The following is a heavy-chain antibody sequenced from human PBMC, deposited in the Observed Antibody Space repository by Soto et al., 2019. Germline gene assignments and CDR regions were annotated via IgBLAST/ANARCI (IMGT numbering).Heavy chain of an antibody. D-gene: IGHD1-26*01. J-gene: IGHJ4*02. CDR2: IHPTRGA. CDR3: AKNGAYCLEF. CDR1: RGSISSGSW. V-gene: IGHV4-4*02. Sequence: QVQLQELGPELVQPSDTLSLTCTVSRGSISSGSWWSWVRQSPTKGLEWIGEIHPTRGANYNPSLKSRVTISIDKSRNQFSLELDSVTAADTALYYCAKNGAYCLEFWGQGTPVIVST.